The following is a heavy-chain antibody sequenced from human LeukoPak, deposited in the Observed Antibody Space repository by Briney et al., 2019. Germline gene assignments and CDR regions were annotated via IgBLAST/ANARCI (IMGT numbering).Heavy chain of an antibody. CDR1: GGTFSSYA. Sequence: ASVKVSCKASGGTFSSYAISWVRQAPGQGLEWMGGIIPIFGTANYAQKFQGRVTITADKSASTAYMELSSLRSEDTAVYYCARSHHYYYYYMDVWGKGTTVTVSS. J-gene: IGHJ6*03. CDR2: IIPIFGTA. V-gene: IGHV1-69*06. CDR3: ARSHHYYYYYMDV.